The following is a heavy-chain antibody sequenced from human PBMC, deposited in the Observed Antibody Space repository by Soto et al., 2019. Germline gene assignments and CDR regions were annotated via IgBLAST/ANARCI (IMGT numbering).Heavy chain of an antibody. CDR1: SGCISSSSL. CDR3: EGQGDRSYTWTY. CDR2: IHHSGTT. J-gene: IGHJ4*02. D-gene: IGHD1-1*01. V-gene: IGHV4-4*02. Sequence: QVQLQESGPGLVKSSGTLSLTCAVSSGCISSSSLYSWVRQPPGKGLEWIGEIHHSGTTYCNPALDSRLSISLDAPRHQFSLRLRSVTAAATAVYYCEGQGDRSYTWTYWGQGTLVTFSS.